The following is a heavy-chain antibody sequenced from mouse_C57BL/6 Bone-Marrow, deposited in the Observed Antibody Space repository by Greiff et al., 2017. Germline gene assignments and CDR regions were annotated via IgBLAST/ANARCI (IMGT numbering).Heavy chain of an antibody. CDR2: ITYRGST. CDR1: GYSITSDY. J-gene: IGHJ4*01. Sequence: EVKLQESGPGLVKPSQSLYLTCSVTGYSITSDYWNWIRKFPGNKLEYMGYITYRGSTYYNPSLKSRISITRATSKNQYYLQLNSVTTEDTATYYCAKVTVTTVVATPYYYAMDYWGQGTSVTVSS. D-gene: IGHD1-1*01. V-gene: IGHV3-8*01. CDR3: AKVTVTTVVATPYYYAMDY.